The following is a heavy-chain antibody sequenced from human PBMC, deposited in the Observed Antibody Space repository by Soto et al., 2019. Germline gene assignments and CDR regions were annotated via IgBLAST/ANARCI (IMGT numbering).Heavy chain of an antibody. V-gene: IGHV3-9*01. CDR2: ISWNSGNT. CDR3: ARSPQYCSITICRAYFES. CDR1: GFTFDNYA. Sequence: EVQLVESGGGLVQPGRSLRLSCAASGFTFDNYAMHWVRQAPGKGLEWVSSISWNSGNTDYAGSVKGRFIISRDSAKNARYLQMHSLTAEDTALYYCARSPQYCSITICRAYFESWGQGTLVTVSS. D-gene: IGHD2-2*01. J-gene: IGHJ4*02.